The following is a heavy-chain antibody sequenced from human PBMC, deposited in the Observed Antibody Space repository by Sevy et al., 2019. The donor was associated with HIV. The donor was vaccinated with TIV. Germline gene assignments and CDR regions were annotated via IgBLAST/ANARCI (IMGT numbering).Heavy chain of an antibody. CDR3: ARHGGYSIKWYPLY. V-gene: IGHV3-30-3*01. CDR2: ISYEGTET. CDR1: GFAFSSHA. J-gene: IGHJ4*01. D-gene: IGHD6-13*01. Sequence: GGSLRLSCAASGFAFSSHAMHWVRQAPGKGLEWVAVISYEGTETFYAASVEGRFTISRDNSKNMLSLQINSLRPEDTAVYYCARHGGYSIKWYPLYWGHGTLVTVSS.